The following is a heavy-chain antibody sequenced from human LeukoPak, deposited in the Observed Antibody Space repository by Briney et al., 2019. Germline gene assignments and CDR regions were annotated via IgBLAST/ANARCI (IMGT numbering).Heavy chain of an antibody. D-gene: IGHD3-9*01. CDR3: AKAEGYDILTGLDY. V-gene: IGHV3-23*01. CDR2: TGASGGST. Sequence: GGSLRLSCATSGFTFSSYAMSWVRQAPGKGLEWVSGTGASGGSTYYADSVKGRFTISRDNSKNTLYLQMNSLRTEDTAVYYCAKAEGYDILTGLDYWGQGTLVTVSS. CDR1: GFTFSSYA. J-gene: IGHJ4*02.